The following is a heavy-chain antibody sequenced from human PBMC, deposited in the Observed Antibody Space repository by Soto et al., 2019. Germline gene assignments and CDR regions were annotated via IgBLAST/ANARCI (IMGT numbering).Heavy chain of an antibody. D-gene: IGHD5-12*01. J-gene: IGHJ4*02. V-gene: IGHV4-31*03. Sequence: SETLSLTCTVSGGSISSGGYYWSWIRQHPGKGLEWIGYIYYSGSTYYNPSLKSRVTISVDTSQNQFSLKLSSVTAADTAVYYCARGGLSSPYYFDYWGQGTPVTVSS. CDR3: ARGGLSSPYYFDY. CDR2: IYYSGST. CDR1: GGSISSGGYY.